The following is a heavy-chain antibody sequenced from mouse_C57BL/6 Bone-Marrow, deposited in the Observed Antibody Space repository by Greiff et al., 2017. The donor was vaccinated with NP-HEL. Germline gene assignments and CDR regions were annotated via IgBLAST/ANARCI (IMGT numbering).Heavy chain of an antibody. CDR2: INPGSGGT. CDR1: GYAFTNYF. CDR3: ARAGYGSSFYAMDC. D-gene: IGHD1-1*01. Sequence: QVHVKQSGAELVRPGTSVKVSCKASGYAFTNYFIEWVKQRPGQGLEWIGVINPGSGGTNYNEKFKGKATLTADKSSSTAYMQLSSLTSEDSAVYFCARAGYGSSFYAMDCWGKGTSVTVSS. J-gene: IGHJ4*01. V-gene: IGHV1-54*01.